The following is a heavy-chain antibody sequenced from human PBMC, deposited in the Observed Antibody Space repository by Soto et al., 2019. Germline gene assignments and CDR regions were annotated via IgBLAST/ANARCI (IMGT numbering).Heavy chain of an antibody. V-gene: IGHV3-7*05. D-gene: IGHD3-22*01. J-gene: IGHJ6*02. Sequence: GGSLRLSCAASGFTISSYWMSWVRQATGKGLEWVANIKQDGSEKYYVDSVKGRFTISRDNAKNSLYLQMNSLRAEDTAVYYCARFYYDSSGYLPSPYYYYYGMDVWGQGT. CDR2: IKQDGSEK. CDR1: GFTISSYW. CDR3: ARFYYDSSGYLPSPYYYYYGMDV.